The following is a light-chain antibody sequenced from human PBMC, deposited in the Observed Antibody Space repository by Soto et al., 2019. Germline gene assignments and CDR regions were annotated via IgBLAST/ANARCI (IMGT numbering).Light chain of an antibody. J-gene: IGKJ1*01. CDR2: KAS. V-gene: IGKV1-5*03. CDR3: LQLYNSSWT. CDR1: QSIRSW. Sequence: DIQMTQSPSILSASVGDRVNITCRASQSIRSWLAWYQQKPGQAPNLVMHKASHLQSGVPSRFSGSGSGTEFTLTISRLQPEDFETYYCLQLYNSSWTFGQGTKVDIK.